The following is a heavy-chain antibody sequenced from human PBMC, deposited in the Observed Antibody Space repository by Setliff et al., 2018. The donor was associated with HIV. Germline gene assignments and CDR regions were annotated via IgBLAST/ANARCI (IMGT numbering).Heavy chain of an antibody. V-gene: IGHV4-30-4*01. J-gene: IGHJ4*02. D-gene: IGHD6-19*01. Sequence: SETLSLTCAVSGASFVGDNHWSWIRQTPERGLEWIAYFMYTDIHYVNYLNYRNPSLASRLSISVDKSKNQFSLTLSSVTAADTAVYSCARARSDWYNVRPYYFDLWGQGTPVTVSS. CDR2: FMYTDIHYVNYLN. CDR3: ARARSDWYNVRPYYFDL. CDR1: GASFVGDNH.